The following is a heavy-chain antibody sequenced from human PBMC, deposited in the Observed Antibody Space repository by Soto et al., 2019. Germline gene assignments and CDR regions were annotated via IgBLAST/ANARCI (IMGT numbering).Heavy chain of an antibody. Sequence: GGSLRLSCAASGFTFRSYGMHGVRQAPGKGLEWVAGISYDGSNKYYADSVKGRFTISRDNSKNTLYLQMNSPRAEDTAVYYCAKGTENYVWAYGMDVWGQGTTVTVSS. V-gene: IGHV3-30*18. D-gene: IGHD3-16*01. CDR2: ISYDGSNK. CDR3: AKGTENYVWAYGMDV. J-gene: IGHJ6*02. CDR1: GFTFRSYG.